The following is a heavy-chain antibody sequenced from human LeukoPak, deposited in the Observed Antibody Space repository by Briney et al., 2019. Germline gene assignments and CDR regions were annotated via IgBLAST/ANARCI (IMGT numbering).Heavy chain of an antibody. CDR1: GGSISTYY. J-gene: IGHJ4*02. V-gene: IGHV4-59*01. Sequence: SETLSLTCTVSGGSISTYYWSWIRQPPGKGLEWIGYIYDSGTTNYNPSLKSRVTISVDTSKNHFSLKLSSVTAADTAVYYCAKSSKYRSSWYDYFDYWGQGTLVTVSS. CDR2: IYDSGTT. D-gene: IGHD6-13*01. CDR3: AKSSKYRSSWYDYFDY.